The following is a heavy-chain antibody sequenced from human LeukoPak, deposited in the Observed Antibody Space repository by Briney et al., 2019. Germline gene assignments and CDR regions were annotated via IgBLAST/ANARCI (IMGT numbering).Heavy chain of an antibody. CDR1: GYTFTGYY. CDR3: ARGAWIESSGFGWFDP. D-gene: IGHD3-22*01. J-gene: IGHJ5*02. CDR2: INPNSGGT. Sequence: ASVKVSCKASGYTFTGYYMHWVRQAPGQGLEWMGWINPNSGGTNYAQKFQGRVTMTRDTSISTAYMELSSLRSEDTAVYYCARGAWIESSGFGWFDPWGQGTLVTISS. V-gene: IGHV1-2*02.